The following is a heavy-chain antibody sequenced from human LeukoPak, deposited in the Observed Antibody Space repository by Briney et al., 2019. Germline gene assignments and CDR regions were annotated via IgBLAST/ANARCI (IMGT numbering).Heavy chain of an antibody. J-gene: IGHJ4*02. D-gene: IGHD6-19*01. Sequence: GGSLRLSCAASGFTFSGSAMHWVRQASGKGLEWVGRIRSKANSYATAYAASVKGRFTISRDDSKNTAYLQMNSLKTEDTAVYYCASLYSSGWTRGDYWGQGTLVTVSS. CDR3: ASLYSSGWTRGDY. CDR2: IRSKANSYAT. CDR1: GFTFSGSA. V-gene: IGHV3-73*01.